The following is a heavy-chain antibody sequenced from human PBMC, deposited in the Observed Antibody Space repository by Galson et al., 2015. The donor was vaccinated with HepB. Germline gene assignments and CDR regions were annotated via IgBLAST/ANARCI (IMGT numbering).Heavy chain of an antibody. Sequence: SLRLSCAASGFTFSSYSMNWVRQAPGKGLEWVSSISSSSSHIYYEESVKGRFTISRDNAKNSLYLQMNSLRAEDTAVYYCARDGAQWLAQYYFDYWGQGALVTVSP. CDR3: ARDGAQWLAQYYFDY. CDR2: ISSSSSHI. D-gene: IGHD6-19*01. V-gene: IGHV3-21*01. J-gene: IGHJ4*02. CDR1: GFTFSSYS.